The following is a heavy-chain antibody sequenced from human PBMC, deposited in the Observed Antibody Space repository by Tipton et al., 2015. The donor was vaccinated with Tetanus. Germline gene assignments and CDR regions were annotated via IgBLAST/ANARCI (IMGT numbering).Heavy chain of an antibody. CDR3: ARDPSGGVRYFDY. CDR2: IYYSGST. D-gene: IGHD2-8*01. Sequence: LRLSCSVSGGSINPYYWSWIRQPPGKGLEWIGYIYYSGSTNYNPSLKSRVTISVDTSKNQFSLKLSSVTAADTAVYYCARDPSGGVRYFDYWGQGTLVPVSS. CDR1: GGSINPYY. V-gene: IGHV4-59*01. J-gene: IGHJ4*02.